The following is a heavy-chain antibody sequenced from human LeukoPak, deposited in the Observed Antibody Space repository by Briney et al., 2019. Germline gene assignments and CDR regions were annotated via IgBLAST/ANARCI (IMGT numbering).Heavy chain of an antibody. D-gene: IGHD3-22*01. Sequence: GGSLRLSCAASGFTFSTSAMNWVRQAPGKGLEWVSSINNVRSHIYYADSVRGRFTISRDNANNVLYLQMNSLRAEDTAVYYCAKEPTNYYDSSGYYPRGAFDIWGQGTMVTVSS. J-gene: IGHJ3*02. CDR3: AKEPTNYYDSSGYYPRGAFDI. CDR1: GFTFSTSA. CDR2: INNVRSHI. V-gene: IGHV3-21*04.